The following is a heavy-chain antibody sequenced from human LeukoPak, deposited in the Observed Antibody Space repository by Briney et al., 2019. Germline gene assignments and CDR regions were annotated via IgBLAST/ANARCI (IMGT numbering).Heavy chain of an antibody. D-gene: IGHD2-15*01. CDR1: GYTFTSYG. Sequence: ASVKVSCKASGYTFTSYGISWVRQAPGQGLEWMGWLSAYNGNTNYAQKLQGRVTMTTDTSTSTAYMELRSLRSDDTAVYYCARTGDDCSGGSCFILRYYYYYYMDVWGKGTTVTVSS. CDR2: LSAYNGNT. CDR3: ARTGDDCSGGSCFILRYYYYYYMDV. V-gene: IGHV1-18*01. J-gene: IGHJ6*03.